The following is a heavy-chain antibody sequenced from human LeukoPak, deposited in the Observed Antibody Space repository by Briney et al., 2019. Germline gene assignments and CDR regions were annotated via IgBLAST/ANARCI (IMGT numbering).Heavy chain of an antibody. D-gene: IGHD3-10*01. J-gene: IGHJ4*02. Sequence: GGSLRLSCAASGFTFSSYGMHWVRQAPGKGLEWVAFIRYDGSNKYYADSVKGRFTISRDNSKNTLYLQMNSLRAEDTAVYYCATYGSGSYYRFDCWGQGTLVTVSS. V-gene: IGHV3-30*02. CDR3: ATYGSGSYYRFDC. CDR2: IRYDGSNK. CDR1: GFTFSSYG.